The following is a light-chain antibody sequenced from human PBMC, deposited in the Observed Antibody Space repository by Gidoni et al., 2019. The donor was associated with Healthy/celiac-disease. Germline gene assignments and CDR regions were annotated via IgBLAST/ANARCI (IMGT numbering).Light chain of an antibody. CDR2: KAS. CDR3: QQYNSYSQT. J-gene: IGKJ2*01. CDR1: QRISSW. Sequence: DIQMTQSPSTLSASVGDRVTITCRASQRISSWLAWYQQKPGKAPKLLIYKASILESGVPSRFSGSGSGTEFTLTISSLQPDDFATYYCQQYNSYSQTFGQGTKLEIK. V-gene: IGKV1-5*03.